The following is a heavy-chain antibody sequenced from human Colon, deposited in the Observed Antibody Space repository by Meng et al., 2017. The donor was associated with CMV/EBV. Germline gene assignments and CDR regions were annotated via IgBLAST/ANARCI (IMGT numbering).Heavy chain of an antibody. Sequence: GESLKISCAFSGISFNSYAMSWVRQAPGQGLEWVAVISSTGDETYYADSVKGRFIVSRDNAKNTLFLQINGLGAEDTAVYYCAKNLFFPPAIMSVFAPNDYWGQGRLVTVSS. J-gene: IGHJ4*02. CDR2: ISSTGDET. CDR3: AKNLFFPPAIMSVFAPNDY. CDR1: GISFNSYA. V-gene: IGHV3-23*01. D-gene: IGHD2-2*02.